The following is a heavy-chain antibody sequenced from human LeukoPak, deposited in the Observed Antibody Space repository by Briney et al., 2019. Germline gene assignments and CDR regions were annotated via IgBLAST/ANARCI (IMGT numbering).Heavy chain of an antibody. Sequence: GGSLRLSCAGSGFTFRTYAMGWVRQAPGKGLEGVSSINSGGDDTYYADSVKGRFTIYRDNFKNTLYLQMNSLRAEDTAVYYCVKPPRLSIIRGEGMDVWGQGTTVTVSS. D-gene: IGHD3-10*01. V-gene: IGHV3-23*01. CDR3: VKPPRLSIIRGEGMDV. J-gene: IGHJ6*02. CDR2: INSGGDDT. CDR1: GFTFRTYA.